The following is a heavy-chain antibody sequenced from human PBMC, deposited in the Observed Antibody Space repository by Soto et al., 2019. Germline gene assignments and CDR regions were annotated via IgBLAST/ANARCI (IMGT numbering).Heavy chain of an antibody. V-gene: IGHV4-59*01. Sequence: SLTCSVSGGSISGFYWSWIRQSPGKGLEWIAYIYSSGSTNYNPSLKSRATISVDTSKNHFSLKLTSVTAADTAVYYCAKTSTAANRNWFDPWGQGTLVTVS. CDR2: IYSSGST. CDR3: AKTSTAANRNWFDP. CDR1: GGSISGFY. J-gene: IGHJ5*02. D-gene: IGHD6-13*01.